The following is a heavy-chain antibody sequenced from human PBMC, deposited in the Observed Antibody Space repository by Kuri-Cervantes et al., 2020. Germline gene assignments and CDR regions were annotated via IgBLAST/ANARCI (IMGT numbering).Heavy chain of an antibody. V-gene: IGHV1-69*13. CDR2: IIPIFGTA. D-gene: IGHD5-24*01. Sequence: SVKVSCKASGGTFSSYAISWVRQAPGQGLEWMGGIIPIFGTANYAQKFQGRVTITADESTSTAYMELSSLRSEDTAVYYCASFKMATIQPIWYFDLWGRGTLVTVSS. CDR1: GGTFSSYA. CDR3: ASFKMATIQPIWYFDL. J-gene: IGHJ2*01.